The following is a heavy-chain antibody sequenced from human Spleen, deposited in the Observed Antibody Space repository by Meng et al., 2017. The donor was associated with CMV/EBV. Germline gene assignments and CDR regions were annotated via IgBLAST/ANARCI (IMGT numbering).Heavy chain of an antibody. CDR1: GFTFSSYA. D-gene: IGHD2-2*01. CDR2: INHSGST. V-gene: IGHV4-34*01. Sequence: ESLKISCAASGFTFSSYAMSWVRQAPGKGLEWIGEINHSGSTNYNPSLKSRVTISVDTSKNQFSLKLSSVTAADTAVYYCARGGSTSYTGTDFDYWGQGTLVTVSS. J-gene: IGHJ4*02. CDR3: ARGGSTSYTGTDFDY.